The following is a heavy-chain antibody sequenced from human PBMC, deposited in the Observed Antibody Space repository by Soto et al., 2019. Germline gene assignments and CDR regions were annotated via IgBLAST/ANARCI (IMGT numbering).Heavy chain of an antibody. D-gene: IGHD6-19*01. V-gene: IGHV3-30-3*01. CDR2: ISYAGSNR. J-gene: IGHJ4*02. CDR3: ARDNAPVAGTSLPGY. CDR1: GFTFSSYA. Sequence: PGGSLRLSCAASGFTFSSYAIHWVRQAPGKGLEWVAFISYAGSNRYHADSVKGRFTISRDNSKNTLYLQMNSLRVEDTAVYFCARDNAPVAGTSLPGYWGQGTMVTV.